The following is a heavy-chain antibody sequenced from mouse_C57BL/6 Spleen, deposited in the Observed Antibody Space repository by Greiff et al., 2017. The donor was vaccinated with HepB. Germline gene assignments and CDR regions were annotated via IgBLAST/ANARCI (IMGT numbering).Heavy chain of an antibody. CDR2: ISNLAYSS. CDR3: AGIYYGYDVYSAMDY. CDR1: GFTFSDYG. D-gene: IGHD2-2*01. Sequence: EVQVVESGGGLVQPGGSLKLSCAASGFTFSDYGMAWVRQAPRKGPEWVAFISNLAYSSYYADTVTGRFTISRENAKNTLYLEMSSLRSEDTAMYYCAGIYYGYDVYSAMDYWGQGTSVTVSS. J-gene: IGHJ4*01. V-gene: IGHV5-15*01.